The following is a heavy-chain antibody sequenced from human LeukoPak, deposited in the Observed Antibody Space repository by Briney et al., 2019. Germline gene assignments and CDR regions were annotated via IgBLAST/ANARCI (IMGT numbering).Heavy chain of an antibody. J-gene: IGHJ6*02. CDR3: ARAQRDILTGYSPRGNYYYCMDV. V-gene: IGHV4-59*01. CDR1: GCSISSYY. D-gene: IGHD3-9*01. CDR2: IYYSEST. Sequence: SETLSLTFTFTGCSISSYYWSWIRQPPGKGLEWIGFIYYSESTNYNPSLKSRVTISVDTSQNQFSLKLSSVTAADTGVYYVARAQRDILTGYSPRGNYYYCMDVWGQGTTVTVSS.